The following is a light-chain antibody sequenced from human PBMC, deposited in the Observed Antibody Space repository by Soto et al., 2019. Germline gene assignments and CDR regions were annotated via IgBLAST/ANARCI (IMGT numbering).Light chain of an antibody. J-gene: IGKJ1*01. CDR3: QQYGSSWT. CDR1: QSVSSSY. Sequence: EIVLTQSPGTLSLSPGERANLSCRASQSVSSSYLAWYQQKPGQAPRLLIYGASSRATGIPDRFSGSGSGTDFTLTISRLEPEDFAVYYCQQYGSSWTFGQGTKVDIQ. CDR2: GAS. V-gene: IGKV3-20*01.